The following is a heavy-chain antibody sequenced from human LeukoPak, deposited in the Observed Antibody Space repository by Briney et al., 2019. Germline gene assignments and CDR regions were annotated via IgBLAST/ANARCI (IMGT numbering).Heavy chain of an antibody. V-gene: IGHV3-53*01. D-gene: IGHD3-9*01. CDR2: IYSGGST. J-gene: IGHJ3*02. CDR3: ASVFYDILTGYYPRENDAFDI. CDR1: GFTVSSNY. Sequence: GGSLRLSCAASGFTVSSNYMSWVRQAPGKGLEWVSVIYSGGSTYYADSVKGRFTISRDNSKNTLYLQMNSLRAEDTAVYYCASVFYDILTGYYPRENDAFDIWGQGTVVTVSS.